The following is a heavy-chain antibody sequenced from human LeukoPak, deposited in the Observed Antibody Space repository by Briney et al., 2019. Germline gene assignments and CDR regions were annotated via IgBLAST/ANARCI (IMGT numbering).Heavy chain of an antibody. CDR1: GYSFTSYW. Sequence: GESLKISCKGSGYSFTSYWIGWVRQMPGEGLGWMGIIYHGESDNRYSPSFQGQVHIPDDKSISNAYLQWRRLKAAEPGMYYCARRSSNYELDYWGQGTLVSVSS. CDR2: IYHGESDN. J-gene: IGHJ4*02. CDR3: ARRSSNYELDY. D-gene: IGHD4-11*01. V-gene: IGHV5-51*01.